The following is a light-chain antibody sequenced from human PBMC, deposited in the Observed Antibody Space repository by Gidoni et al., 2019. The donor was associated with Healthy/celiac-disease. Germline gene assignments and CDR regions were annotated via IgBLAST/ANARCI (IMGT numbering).Light chain of an antibody. J-gene: IGLJ1*01. V-gene: IGLV3-1*01. CDR2: QDS. Sequence: SYELTQPPSVSVSPGQTASITCSGNKLGDKYACLYQQKPGQSHVLVIYQDSKRPSGIPERFSGSNSGNTATLTISGTQAMDEADYYCQAWDSSTGVFGTGTKVTVL. CDR1: KLGDKY. CDR3: QAWDSSTGV.